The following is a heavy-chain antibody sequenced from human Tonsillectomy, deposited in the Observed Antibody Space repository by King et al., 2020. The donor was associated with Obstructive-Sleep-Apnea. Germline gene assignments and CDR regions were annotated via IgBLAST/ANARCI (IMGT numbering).Heavy chain of an antibody. CDR3: ARDVELPLSRYYYDSSGYSFDY. CDR2: INPNSGGT. J-gene: IGHJ4*02. CDR1: GYTFTGYY. D-gene: IGHD3-22*01. V-gene: IGHV1-2*04. Sequence: VQLVESGAEVKKPGASVKVSCKASGYTFTGYYMHWVRQAPGQGLEWMGWINPNSGGTNYAQKFQGWVTMTRDTSISTAYMELSRLRTDDTAVYYCARDVELPLSRYYYDSSGYSFDYWGQGTLVTVSS.